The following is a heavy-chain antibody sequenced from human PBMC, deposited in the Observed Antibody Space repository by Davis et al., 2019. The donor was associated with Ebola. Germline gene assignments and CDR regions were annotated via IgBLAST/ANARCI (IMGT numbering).Heavy chain of an antibody. CDR2: VSHSEREK. Sequence: PGGSLRLSCAASGFTFRNYAMHWVRQAPGKGPEWVAVVSHSEREKFYADSVKGRFTISRDNSENTPYLQINSLTADDPAVYYCARAVFHEVLDYWGQGTPVTVSS. CDR1: GFTFRNYA. D-gene: IGHD3-3*01. V-gene: IGHV3-30*04. CDR3: ARAVFHEVLDY. J-gene: IGHJ4*02.